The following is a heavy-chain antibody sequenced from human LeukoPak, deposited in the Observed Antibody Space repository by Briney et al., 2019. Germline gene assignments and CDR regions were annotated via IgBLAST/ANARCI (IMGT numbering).Heavy chain of an antibody. CDR2: ISDSGGT. V-gene: IGHV4-59*01. CDR3: ARDGTSGRALDY. J-gene: IGHJ4*02. D-gene: IGHD1-26*01. CDR1: GGSISSYY. Sequence: KPSETLSLTCTVSGGSISSYYWSWIRQPPGKGLEWIAFISDSGGTNYHPPLNSRVTISVDTSKNQLSLRLSSVTAADTAVYYCARDGTSGRALDYWGQGTRVTVSS.